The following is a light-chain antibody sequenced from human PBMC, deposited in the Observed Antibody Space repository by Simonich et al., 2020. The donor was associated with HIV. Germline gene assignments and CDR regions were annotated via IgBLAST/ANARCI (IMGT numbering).Light chain of an antibody. J-gene: IGKJ2*01. CDR1: QRISRW. CDR3: QHYNSYPYT. Sequence: DIQMTQSPSTLSASVGDRVTITCRASQRISRWLAWYQQKPGKAPNLLIYKASSLETGVSSRFSGSGSGTEFTLTISSLQPDDIATYYCQHYNSYPYTFGQGTKLEIK. CDR2: KAS. V-gene: IGKV1-5*03.